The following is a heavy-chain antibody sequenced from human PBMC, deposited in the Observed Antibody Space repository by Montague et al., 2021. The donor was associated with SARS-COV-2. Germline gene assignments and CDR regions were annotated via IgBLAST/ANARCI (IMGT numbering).Heavy chain of an antibody. CDR1: GGSISSYY. Sequence: SETLSLTCTVSGGSISSYYWSWIRQPPGKGLEWIGYIYYSGSTNYNPSLKSRVTISVDTSKNQFSLKLSSVTAADTAVYYCARVWVPYYDILTGYYIEGSDAFDIWGQGTTVTVSS. D-gene: IGHD3-9*01. V-gene: IGHV4-59*13. J-gene: IGHJ3*02. CDR2: IYYSGST. CDR3: ARVWVPYYDILTGYYIEGSDAFDI.